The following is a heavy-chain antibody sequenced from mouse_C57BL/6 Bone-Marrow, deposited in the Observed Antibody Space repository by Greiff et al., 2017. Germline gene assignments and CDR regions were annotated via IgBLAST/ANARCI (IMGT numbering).Heavy chain of an antibody. V-gene: IGHV5-4*01. D-gene: IGHD2-3*01. J-gene: IGHJ3*01. Sequence: EVKLVESGGGLVKPGGSLKLSCAASGFTFSSYAMSWVRQTPEKRLEWVATISDGGSYTYYPDNVKGRFTISRDNAKNNLYLQMSHLKSEDTAMYYCAREGYYPIAYWGQGTLVTVSA. CDR3: AREGYYPIAY. CDR1: GFTFSSYA. CDR2: ISDGGSYT.